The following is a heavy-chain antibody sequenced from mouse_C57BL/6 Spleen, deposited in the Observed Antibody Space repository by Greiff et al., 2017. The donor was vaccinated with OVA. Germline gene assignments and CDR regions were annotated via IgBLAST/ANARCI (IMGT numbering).Heavy chain of an antibody. D-gene: IGHD2-4*01. V-gene: IGHV1-55*01. CDR2: IYPGSGST. CDR1: GYTFTSYW. Sequence: QVQLQQPGAELVKPGASVKMSCKASGYTFTSYWITWVKQRPGQGLEWIGDIYPGSGSTNYNEKFKSKAPLTVDTSSSTAYMQLSSLTSEDSAVYYCARGGVIYYDYDGGDYYAMDYWGQGTSVTVSS. J-gene: IGHJ4*01. CDR3: ARGGVIYYDYDGGDYYAMDY.